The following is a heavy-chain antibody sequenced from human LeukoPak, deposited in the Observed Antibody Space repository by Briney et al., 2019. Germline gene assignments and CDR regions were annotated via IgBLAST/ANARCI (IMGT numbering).Heavy chain of an antibody. Sequence: PSGTLSLTCAVSGGSISSSNWWSWVRPPPGKGLEWIGEIYHSGSTNYNPSLKSRVTISVDKSKNQFSLKLSSVTAADTAVYYCARAGRAQWSPFFYWGQGTLVTVSS. CDR1: GGSISSSNW. CDR2: IYHSGST. CDR3: ARAGRAQWSPFFY. J-gene: IGHJ4*02. D-gene: IGHD2-15*01. V-gene: IGHV4-4*02.